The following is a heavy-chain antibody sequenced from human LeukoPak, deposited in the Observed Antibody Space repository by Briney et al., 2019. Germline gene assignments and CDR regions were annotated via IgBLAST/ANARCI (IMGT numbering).Heavy chain of an antibody. D-gene: IGHD3-10*01. V-gene: IGHV4-34*01. CDR3: ARSSGSGSYLDY. Sequence: SETLSLTCAVYGGSFSGYYWSWIRQPPGKGLEWIGEINHSGSTNYNPSLKSRVTISVDKSKNQFSLKLSSVTAADTAVYYCARSSGSGSYLDYWGQGTLVTVSS. J-gene: IGHJ4*02. CDR1: GGSFSGYY. CDR2: INHSGST.